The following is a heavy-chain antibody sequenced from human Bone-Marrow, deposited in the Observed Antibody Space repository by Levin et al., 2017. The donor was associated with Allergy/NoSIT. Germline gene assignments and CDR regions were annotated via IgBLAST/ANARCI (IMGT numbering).Heavy chain of an antibody. D-gene: IGHD3-10*01. V-gene: IGHV3-53*01. CDR3: AIYGSGNDYSAFDI. Sequence: GESLKISCAASGFTVSSNHMSWVRQAPGKGLEWVSLIYSGGRGYYADSVRGRFSISRDNSKNTLYLQLNSLRAEDTAVYYCAIYGSGNDYSAFDIWGQGTMVTVSS. J-gene: IGHJ3*02. CDR2: IYSGGRG. CDR1: GFTVSSNH.